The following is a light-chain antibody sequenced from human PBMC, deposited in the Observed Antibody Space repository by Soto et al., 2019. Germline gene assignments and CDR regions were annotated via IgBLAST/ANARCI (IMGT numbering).Light chain of an antibody. V-gene: IGKV1-39*01. Sequence: DIQMTQSPSSLSASVGDRVTITCRAGQSISNFLNWYQQKPGKAPKLLIYAASSLQSGVPSRFSGSGSGTEFTLTISSLQPEDFATYYCQQSYSTPLCTFGQGTKLEIK. CDR3: QQSYSTPLCT. CDR2: AAS. CDR1: QSISNF. J-gene: IGKJ2*02.